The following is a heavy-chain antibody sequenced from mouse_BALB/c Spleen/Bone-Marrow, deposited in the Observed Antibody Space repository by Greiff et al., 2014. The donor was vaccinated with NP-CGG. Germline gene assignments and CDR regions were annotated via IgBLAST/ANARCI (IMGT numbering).Heavy chain of an antibody. CDR2: IDPENGDT. Sequence: EVKVEESGAELVRSGASVKLSCTASGFNIKDYYMHWVKQRPEQGLEWIGWIDPENGDTEYAPKFQGKATMTADTSSNTAYLQLSSLTSEDTAVYYRDAWGYVDYWGQGTTLTVSS. CDR1: GFNIKDYY. CDR3: DAWGYVDY. V-gene: IGHV14-4*02. J-gene: IGHJ2*01.